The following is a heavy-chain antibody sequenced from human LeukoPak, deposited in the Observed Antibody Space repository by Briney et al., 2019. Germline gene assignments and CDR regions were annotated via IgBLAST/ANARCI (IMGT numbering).Heavy chain of an antibody. CDR1: GFTFSSYE. CDR3: AREIAAAGRGFDY. CDR2: ISSSGSTI. J-gene: IGHJ4*02. Sequence: PGGSLRLSYAASGFTFSSYEMNWVRQAPGKGLEWVSYISSSGSTIYYADSVKGRFTISRDNAKNSLYLQMNSLRAEDTAVYYCAREIAAAGRGFDYWGQGTLVTVSS. V-gene: IGHV3-48*03. D-gene: IGHD6-13*01.